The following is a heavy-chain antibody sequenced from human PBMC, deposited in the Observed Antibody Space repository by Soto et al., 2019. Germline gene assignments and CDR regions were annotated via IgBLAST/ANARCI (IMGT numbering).Heavy chain of an antibody. V-gene: IGHV3-53*04. CDR1: GFTVSSIY. CDR3: ARIEGRYCSSTSCYAYYYYYMDV. J-gene: IGHJ6*03. D-gene: IGHD2-2*01. CDR2: IYSGGST. Sequence: PGGSLRLSCAASGFTVSSIYMSWVRQAPGKGLEWVSVIYSGGSTYYADSVKGRFTISRHNSKNTLYLQMNSLRAEDTAVYYCARIEGRYCSSTSCYAYYYYYMDVWGKGTTVTVSS.